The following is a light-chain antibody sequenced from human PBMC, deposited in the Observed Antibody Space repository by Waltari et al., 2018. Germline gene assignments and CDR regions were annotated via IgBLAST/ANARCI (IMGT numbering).Light chain of an antibody. Sequence: QSALTQPPSASGSPGQSVTISCTGTSSDVGGYNYVSWYQQHPGKVPKLVIFEVSKRPSGVTDRFSGSRSGNTASLTVSGLQAEDEADYYCSSYAGSNTYVLFGGGTKLTVL. CDR3: SSYAGSNTYVL. V-gene: IGLV2-8*01. J-gene: IGLJ2*01. CDR1: SSDVGGYNY. CDR2: EVS.